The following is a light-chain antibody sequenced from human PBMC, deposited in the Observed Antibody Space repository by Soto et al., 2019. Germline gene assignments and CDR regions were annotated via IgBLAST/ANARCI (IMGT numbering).Light chain of an antibody. CDR3: QQYGSSPPWT. V-gene: IGKV3-20*01. CDR1: QSVSSSY. Sequence: EIVMTQSPATLSVVPGERATLSCRASQSVSSSYLAWYQQKPGQAPRLLIYGASSRATGIPDRFSGSGSGTDFTLTISRLEPEDFAVYYCQQYGSSPPWTFGQGTKVDIK. J-gene: IGKJ1*01. CDR2: GAS.